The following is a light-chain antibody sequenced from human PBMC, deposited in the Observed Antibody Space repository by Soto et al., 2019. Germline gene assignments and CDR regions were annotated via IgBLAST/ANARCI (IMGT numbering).Light chain of an antibody. CDR1: QDFSSW. CDR3: QQANSFPLT. CDR2: GST. J-gene: IGKJ4*01. V-gene: IGKV1D-12*01. Sequence: DIQMTQSPSSVSASVGDRVTITCRASQDFSSWLVLYQQKPGKAPKLLIYGSTFLESGVPSRFSGSGSGTEFSLTISSLQPYDFATYYCQQANSFPLTFGGGTRVEI.